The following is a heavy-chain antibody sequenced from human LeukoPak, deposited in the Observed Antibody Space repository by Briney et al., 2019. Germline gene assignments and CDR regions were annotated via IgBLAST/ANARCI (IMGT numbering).Heavy chain of an antibody. J-gene: IGHJ4*02. V-gene: IGHV3-30-3*01. Sequence: PGGSLRLSCAASGFTFSSYAMHWVRQAPGKGLEWVAVISYDGSNKYYADSVKGRFTISRDNAKNSLYLQMNSLRVEDTALYYCARNYPDGGGGRYFDWLPVFWGQGTLDTVSS. CDR1: GFTFSSYA. CDR2: ISYDGSNK. D-gene: IGHD3-9*01. CDR3: ARNYPDGGGGRYFDWLPVF.